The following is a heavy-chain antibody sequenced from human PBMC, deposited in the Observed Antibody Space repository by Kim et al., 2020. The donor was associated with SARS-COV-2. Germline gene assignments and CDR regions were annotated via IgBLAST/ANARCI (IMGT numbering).Heavy chain of an antibody. CDR3: AQASTYCSGGRCYSVYYYGMDL. V-gene: IGHV3-23*01. D-gene: IGHD2-15*01. Sequence: GGSLRLSCAASGFTFSTYDMNWVRQAPGKGLEWVSGISGSGVTTYYADSVQGRFSISRDNSKNTLYLQMDSLRAEDTALYYCAQASTYCSGGRCYSVYYYGMDLWGQGTTVTVSS. J-gene: IGHJ6*02. CDR2: ISGSGVTT. CDR1: GFTFSTYD.